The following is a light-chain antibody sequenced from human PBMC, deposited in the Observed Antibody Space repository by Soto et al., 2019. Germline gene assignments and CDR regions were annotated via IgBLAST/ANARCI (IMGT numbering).Light chain of an antibody. CDR1: QSVSTY. J-gene: IGKJ5*01. CDR2: AAS. Sequence: EVVLTQSPATLSLSPGERATLSCRASQSVSTYLAWYQHKPGQAPRLLIYAASTRATGVPARFSGSGSGTEFTLTISSLQPEDFAVYYCQVYNRGPPITFGQGTRLEMK. V-gene: IGKV3-15*01. CDR3: QVYNRGPPIT.